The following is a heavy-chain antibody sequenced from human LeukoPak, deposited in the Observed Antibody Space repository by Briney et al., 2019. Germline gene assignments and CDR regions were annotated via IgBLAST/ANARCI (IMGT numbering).Heavy chain of an antibody. V-gene: IGHV4-39*01. J-gene: IGHJ3*02. CDR2: IYYSGST. CDR3: ARQGYSYGTSGDDAFDI. Sequence: PSETLSLTCTVSGGSVSSSAYYWYWIRQPPGKGLEWIGSIYYSGSTYYNPSLKSRVTISVDTSKNQFSLKLSSVTAADTAVYYCARQGYSYGTSGDDAFDIWGQGTMVTVSS. D-gene: IGHD5-18*01. CDR1: GGSVSSSAYY.